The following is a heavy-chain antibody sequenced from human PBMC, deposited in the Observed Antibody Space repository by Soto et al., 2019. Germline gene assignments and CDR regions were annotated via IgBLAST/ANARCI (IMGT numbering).Heavy chain of an antibody. CDR3: ASLPSRGYCSSTSCYKHFDY. J-gene: IGHJ4*02. V-gene: IGHV3-74*01. CDR2: INSDGIST. CDR1: GFTFSSYW. D-gene: IGHD2-2*02. Sequence: GGSLRLSCAASGFTFSSYWMHWVRQAPGKGLVWVSRINSDGISTTYADSVKGRFTISRDNAKNTLYLQMNSLRAEDTAVYYCASLPSRGYCSSTSCYKHFDYWGQGTLVTVSS.